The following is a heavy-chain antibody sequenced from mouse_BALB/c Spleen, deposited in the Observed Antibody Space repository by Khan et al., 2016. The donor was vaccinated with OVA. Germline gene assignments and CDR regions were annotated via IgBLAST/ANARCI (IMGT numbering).Heavy chain of an antibody. V-gene: IGHV1-39*01. CDR1: GYSFTGYN. CDR3: ARSTWYFDV. CDR2: IDPYYGDI. J-gene: IGHJ1*01. Sequence: VQLQQSGPELEKPGASVKISCKASGYSFTGYNMNWVKQSTGKSLEWIGSIDPYYGDINYNQKFKAKATLTVDKSSSKAYKQLKSRTSEDSAVYYCARSTWYFDVWGAGTTVTVSS.